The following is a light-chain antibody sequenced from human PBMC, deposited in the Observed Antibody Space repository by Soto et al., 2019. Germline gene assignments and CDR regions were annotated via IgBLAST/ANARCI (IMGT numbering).Light chain of an antibody. CDR3: SSYTSSSTYV. Sequence: QSVLTQPSPLSGAPGQAIPISRTGTKSDVGGYNYVYWHQQHPGKAPKLMIYDVTNRPSGVSDRFSGSKSGNTASLTISGLQAEDEADYYCSSYTSSSTYVFGAGTKVTVL. J-gene: IGLJ1*01. CDR1: KSDVGGYNY. CDR2: DVT. V-gene: IGLV2-14*01.